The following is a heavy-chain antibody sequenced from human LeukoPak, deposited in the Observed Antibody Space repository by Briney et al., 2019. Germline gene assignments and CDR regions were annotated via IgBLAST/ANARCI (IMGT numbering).Heavy chain of an antibody. CDR2: INHSGST. J-gene: IGHJ5*02. D-gene: IGHD6-13*01. CDR3: ARVFSRSSRPEGYNWFDP. V-gene: IGHV4-34*01. Sequence: PSETLSLTCAVYGGSFSGYYWSWIRQPPGKGLEWIGEINHSGSTNYNPSLKSRVTISVDTSKNQFSLKLSSVTAADTAVYYCARVFSRSSRPEGYNWFDPWGQGTLVTVSS. CDR1: GGSFSGYY.